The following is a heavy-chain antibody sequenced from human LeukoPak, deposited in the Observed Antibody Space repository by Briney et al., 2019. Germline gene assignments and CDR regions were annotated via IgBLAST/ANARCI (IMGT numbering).Heavy chain of an antibody. CDR2: TNPGGSNT. J-gene: IGHJ4*02. CDR3: AGSNQADDY. Sequence: PGGSLRLSCAASGFTFSNYWMHWVRQVPGKGLVWVSRTNPGGSNTAYADSVKGRFTISRDNARNTLYLQMDSLRAEDTAVYYCAGSNQADDYWGQGTLVTVSS. CDR1: GFTFSNYW. V-gene: IGHV3-74*01. D-gene: IGHD1-14*01.